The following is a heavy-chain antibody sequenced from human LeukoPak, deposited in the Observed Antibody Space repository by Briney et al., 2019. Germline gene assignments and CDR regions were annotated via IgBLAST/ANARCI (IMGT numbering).Heavy chain of an antibody. Sequence: GGSLRLSCAASGFTFSNYGMRWVRLAPGKGLEWVSDISGSGGNTYYADSVRGRFTISRDNSKNTLYLQMNSLRAEDTAVYYCARRAGAYSHPYDYWGQGTLVTISS. J-gene: IGHJ4*02. CDR1: GFTFSNYG. D-gene: IGHD4/OR15-4a*01. CDR2: ISGSGGNT. CDR3: ARRAGAYSHPYDY. V-gene: IGHV3-23*01.